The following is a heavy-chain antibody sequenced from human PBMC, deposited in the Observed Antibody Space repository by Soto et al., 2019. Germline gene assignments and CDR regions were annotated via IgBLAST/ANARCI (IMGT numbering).Heavy chain of an antibody. Sequence: QVQLQESGPILVKPSQTLSLTCTVSGGSISSVYDYWSWIRQSPDKGLEWIGHNYDGGSTYYNPSLTSRVTIAGDTSKNQFSLQLRSVTAADTAVYYCARGPSGDKVDYWGQGTLVTVSS. D-gene: IGHD7-27*01. CDR3: ARGPSGDKVDY. CDR1: GGSISSVYDY. CDR2: NYDGGST. V-gene: IGHV4-30-4*01. J-gene: IGHJ4*02.